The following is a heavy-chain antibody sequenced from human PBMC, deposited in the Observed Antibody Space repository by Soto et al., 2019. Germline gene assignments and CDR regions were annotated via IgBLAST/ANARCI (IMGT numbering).Heavy chain of an antibody. D-gene: IGHD2-15*01. V-gene: IGHV3-30-3*01. Sequence: GPLRLSGAASVFTFSNFAMYWVRQAPGKGLEWVTVISYDGSHKYYADSVKGRFTISRDNSKNTLYLQMNNLRAEDSAVYFCARDYSYQRAMDVWGQGTTVTVSS. CDR2: ISYDGSHK. J-gene: IGHJ6*02. CDR1: VFTFSNFA. CDR3: ARDYSYQRAMDV.